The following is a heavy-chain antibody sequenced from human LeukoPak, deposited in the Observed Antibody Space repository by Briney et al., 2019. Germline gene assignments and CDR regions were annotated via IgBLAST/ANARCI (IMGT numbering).Heavy chain of an antibody. J-gene: IGHJ6*02. Sequence: SETLSLTCAVYGGSFSGYYWSWIRQPPGKGLEWIGEINHSGSTNYNPSHKSRVTISVDTSKNQFSLKLSSVTAADTAVYYCARGNIAARQRSPYYYYGMDVWGQGTTVTVSS. CDR3: ARGNIAARQRSPYYYYGMDV. CDR2: INHSGST. CDR1: GGSFSGYY. D-gene: IGHD6-6*01. V-gene: IGHV4-34*01.